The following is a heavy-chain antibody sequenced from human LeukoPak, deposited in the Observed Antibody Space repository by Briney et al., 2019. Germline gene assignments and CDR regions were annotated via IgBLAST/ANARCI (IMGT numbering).Heavy chain of an antibody. CDR1: GGSISSGDYY. CDR2: IYYSGST. V-gene: IGHV4-30-4*08. J-gene: IGHJ4*02. CDR3: ARERGYCSSTSCYTRYYFDY. D-gene: IGHD2-2*02. Sequence: SETLSLTCTVSGGSISSGDYYWRWIRQPPGKGLEWIGYIYYSGSTYYNPSLKSRVTISVDTSKNQFSLKLSSVTAADTAVYYCARERGYCSSTSCYTRYYFDYWGQGTLVTVSS.